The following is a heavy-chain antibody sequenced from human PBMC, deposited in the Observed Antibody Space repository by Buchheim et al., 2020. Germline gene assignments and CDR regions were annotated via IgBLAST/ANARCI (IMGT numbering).Heavy chain of an antibody. Sequence: QVQLVESGGGVVQPGRSLRLSCAASGLTFSSYGMHWVRQAPGKGLEWVAVIWYDGSNKYYADSVKGRFTISRDNSKNTLYLQMNSLRAEDTAVYYCARDISSCWDFDYWGQGTL. CDR2: IWYDGSNK. D-gene: IGHD6-19*01. CDR1: GLTFSSYG. V-gene: IGHV3-33*01. J-gene: IGHJ4*02. CDR3: ARDISSCWDFDY.